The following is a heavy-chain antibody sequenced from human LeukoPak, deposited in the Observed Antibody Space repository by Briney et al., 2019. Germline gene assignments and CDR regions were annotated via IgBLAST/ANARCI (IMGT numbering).Heavy chain of an antibody. CDR3: ASEHGYDAFDI. J-gene: IGHJ3*02. V-gene: IGHV4-4*02. CDR2: IYHSGST. CDR1: GGAISSSNW. D-gene: IGHD5-18*01. Sequence: PSETLSLTCAVSGGAISSSNWWSWVRQPPGKGLEWIGEIYHSGSTNYNPSLKSRATISVDKSKNQFSLKLSSVTAADTAVYYCASEHGYDAFDIWGQGTMVTVSS.